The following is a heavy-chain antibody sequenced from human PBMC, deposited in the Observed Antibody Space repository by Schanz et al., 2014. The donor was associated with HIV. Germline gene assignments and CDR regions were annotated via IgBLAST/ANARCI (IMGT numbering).Heavy chain of an antibody. CDR1: GFIFSNHA. V-gene: IGHV3-33*08. Sequence: VQLLESGGGLVQPGGSLRLSCVASGFIFSNHAMSWVRQAPGKGLEWVAVIWYDGSNKYYADSVKGRFTISRDNSKNTLYLQMNSLRAEDTAVYYCARGSGPYYYYYGMDVWGQGTTVTVSS. CDR2: IWYDGSNK. J-gene: IGHJ6*02. CDR3: ARGSGPYYYYYGMDV. D-gene: IGHD3-10*01.